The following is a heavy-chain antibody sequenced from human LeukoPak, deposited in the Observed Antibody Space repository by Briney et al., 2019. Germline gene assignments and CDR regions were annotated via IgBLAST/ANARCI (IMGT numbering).Heavy chain of an antibody. CDR3: AKDYGSGIYYYYGMDV. CDR2: ISGSGGST. V-gene: IGHV3-23*01. J-gene: IGHJ6*02. D-gene: IGHD3-10*01. Sequence: GGSLRLSCAASGFTFSSYAMSWVRQAPGKGLEWVSGISGSGGSTYYADSMKGRFTISRDNSKNTLYLQMNSLRAEDTAVYYCAKDYGSGIYYYYGMDVWGQGTTVTVSS. CDR1: GFTFSSYA.